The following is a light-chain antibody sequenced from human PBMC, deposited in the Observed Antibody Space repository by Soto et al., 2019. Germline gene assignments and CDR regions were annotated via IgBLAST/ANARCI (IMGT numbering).Light chain of an antibody. Sequence: EIVLTQSPATLSSFPGDIVTLSCRASQYINTRLAWYQHRPGQAPRLLIYQTSIRAAGIPARFSASGSGTDFTLTISDVQPEDFALYYCHQRQSWPRTFGQGTKGDIK. CDR1: QYINTR. CDR3: HQRQSWPRT. J-gene: IGKJ1*01. V-gene: IGKV3-11*01. CDR2: QTS.